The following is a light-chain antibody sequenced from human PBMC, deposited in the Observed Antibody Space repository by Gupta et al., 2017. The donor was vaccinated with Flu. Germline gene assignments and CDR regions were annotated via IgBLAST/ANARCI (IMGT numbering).Light chain of an antibody. J-gene: IGLJ1*01. CDR2: EVS. CDR3: SSYTSSSTRV. CDR1: SRDVGGYNY. V-gene: IGLV2-14*01. Sequence: SALTQPASVSGSPGQSITISCTGTSRDVGGYNYVSWYQQHPGKAPKLRIYEVSNRPSGVSNRFSGSKSGNTASLTISGLQAEDEADYYCSSYTSSSTRVFGPGTKVTVL.